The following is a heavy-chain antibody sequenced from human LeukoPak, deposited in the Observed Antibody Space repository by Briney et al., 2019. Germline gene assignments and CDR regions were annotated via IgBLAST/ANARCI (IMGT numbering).Heavy chain of an antibody. V-gene: IGHV3-43*02. Sequence: GGSLRLSCAVSGFTFNDYATNWVRQAPGKGLEWVSFISGDGGSTYYADSVKGRFTISRDNSKNSLYLQMNSLRTEDTALYYCAKDLGVRSGGFGPFDYWGQGTLVTVSS. D-gene: IGHD2-15*01. CDR2: ISGDGGST. CDR1: GFTFNDYA. J-gene: IGHJ4*02. CDR3: AKDLGVRSGGFGPFDY.